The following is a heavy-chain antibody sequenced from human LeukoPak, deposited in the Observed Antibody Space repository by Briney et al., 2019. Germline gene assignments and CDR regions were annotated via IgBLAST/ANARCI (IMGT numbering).Heavy chain of an antibody. J-gene: IGHJ3*02. D-gene: IGHD3-3*01. CDR2: ISSSSSTI. CDR1: GSTFSSYS. Sequence: PGGSLRLSRAASGSTFSSYSMNWVRQAPGKGLEWVSYISSSSSTIYYADSVKGRFTISRDNAKNSLYLQMNSLRAEDTAVYYCARDKHYDFWSGYYTYGDAFDIWGQGTMVTVSS. V-gene: IGHV3-48*01. CDR3: ARDKHYDFWSGYYTYGDAFDI.